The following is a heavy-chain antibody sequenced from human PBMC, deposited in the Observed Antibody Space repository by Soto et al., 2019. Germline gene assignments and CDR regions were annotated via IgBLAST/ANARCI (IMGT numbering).Heavy chain of an antibody. CDR3: ATRIRVFGLLIPPFDP. D-gene: IGHD3-3*01. CDR2: INHTGGT. J-gene: IGHJ5*02. V-gene: IGHV4-34*01. Sequence: KTSETLSLTCAVYGGSVNGYYWNWFRQPPGKGLEGIGEINHTGGTQYNPSLKSRVTMSVDTSKNQFSLRLSSVPAADTAIYYCATRIRVFGLLIPPFDPWGQGTQVTVSS. CDR1: GGSVNGYY.